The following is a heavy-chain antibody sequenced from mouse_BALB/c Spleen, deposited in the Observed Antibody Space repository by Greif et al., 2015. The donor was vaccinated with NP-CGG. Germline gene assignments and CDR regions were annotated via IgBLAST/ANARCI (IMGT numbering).Heavy chain of an antibody. CDR1: GYTFTSYY. CDR2: INPSNGGS. V-gene: IGHV1S81*02. CDR3: TRSWVDY. J-gene: IGHJ2*01. D-gene: IGHD4-1*01. Sequence: QVQLQQSGAELVKPGASVKLSCEASGYTFTSYYIYWVKQRPGQGLEWIGEINPSNGGSNFNEKFKSKATLTVDKSSSTAYMQLSSLTSEDSAVYYCTRSWVDYWGQGTTLTVSS.